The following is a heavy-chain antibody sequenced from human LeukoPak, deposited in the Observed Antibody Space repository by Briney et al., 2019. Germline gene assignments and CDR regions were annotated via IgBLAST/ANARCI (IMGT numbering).Heavy chain of an antibody. V-gene: IGHV1-69*05. CDR1: GGTFSSYA. D-gene: IGHD2-15*01. J-gene: IGHJ1*01. CDR2: IIPIFGTA. CDR3: AREVVVSSGFQH. Sequence: SVKVSCKASGGTFSSYAISWVRQAPGQGLEWMGGIIPIFGTANYAQKFQGRVTITTDESTSTAYMELSSLRSEDTAVYYCAREVVVSSGFQHWGRGTLVTVSS.